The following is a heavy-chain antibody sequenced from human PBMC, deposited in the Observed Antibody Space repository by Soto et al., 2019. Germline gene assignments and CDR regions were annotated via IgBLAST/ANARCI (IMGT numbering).Heavy chain of an antibody. CDR3: ARTYSSGHQ. J-gene: IGHJ4*02. Sequence: QVRLQESGPGLVKPSETLSLTCTVSGDSVSSASYDWSWIRQPPGKGLEWIGYVHYSGSTSSNPELNSRVTISIDTPKNQFSLKLTSVTAADTAVYFCARTYSSGHQWGQGTLVTVSS. D-gene: IGHD6-19*01. CDR1: GDSVSSASYD. CDR2: VHYSGST. V-gene: IGHV4-61*01.